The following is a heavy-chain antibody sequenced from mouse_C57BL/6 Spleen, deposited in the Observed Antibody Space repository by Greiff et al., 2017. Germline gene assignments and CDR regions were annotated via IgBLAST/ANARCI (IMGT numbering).Heavy chain of an antibody. CDR2: IDPSDSYT. V-gene: IGHV1-59*01. CDR1: GYTFTSSW. Sequence: VQLQQPGAELVRPGTSVKLSCKASGYTFTSSWMHWVKQRPGQGLEWIGVIDPSDSYTNYNQKFKGKATLTVDTSSSTAYMQLLSLTSEDSAVYYSSRWGTTEGGGYFDYWGQGTTLPVCS. CDR3: SRWGTTEGGGYFDY. J-gene: IGHJ2*01. D-gene: IGHD1-1*01.